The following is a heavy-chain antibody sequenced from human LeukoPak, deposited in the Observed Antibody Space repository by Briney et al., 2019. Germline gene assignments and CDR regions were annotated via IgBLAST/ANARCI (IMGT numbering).Heavy chain of an antibody. Sequence: GGSLRLSCAASGFTFSSYLMHWVRQAPGKGLVWVSRINIDGRSTNYADSVKSRFTISKDNAKNTLYLQMNSLRAEDTSVYYCATEVPGSYYFYYWGQGTLATVST. CDR2: INIDGRST. CDR3: ATEVPGSYYFYY. CDR1: GFTFSSYL. V-gene: IGHV3-74*01. D-gene: IGHD3-10*01. J-gene: IGHJ4*02.